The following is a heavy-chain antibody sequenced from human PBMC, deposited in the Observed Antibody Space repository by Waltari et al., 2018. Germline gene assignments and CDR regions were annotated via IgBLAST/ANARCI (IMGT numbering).Heavy chain of an antibody. D-gene: IGHD4-17*01. CDR2: INHRGST. Sequence: QVQLQQWGAGLLKPSETLSLTCAVYGGSFSGYYWSWVRQPPGKGREWIGEINHRGSTNYNPSLKSRVTIAVDTAKNQLSLMLNSVTAADTAVYYCAKDYGATLRGWFDPWGQGNLVIVSS. J-gene: IGHJ5*02. CDR1: GGSFSGYY. CDR3: AKDYGATLRGWFDP. V-gene: IGHV4-34*01.